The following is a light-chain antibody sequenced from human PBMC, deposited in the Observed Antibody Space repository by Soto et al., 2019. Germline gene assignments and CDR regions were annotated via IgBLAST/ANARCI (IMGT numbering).Light chain of an antibody. J-gene: IGKJ1*01. Sequence: EIVMTHSPATLSVSPGERATLSCRASQSVSSNLAWYQQKPGQAPRLLIYGASTRATGIPARFSGSGSGTEFTLTISSLQSEDFAVYYCQQYNNWPEPFGQGTKVDIK. CDR1: QSVSSN. V-gene: IGKV3-15*01. CDR3: QQYNNWPEP. CDR2: GAS.